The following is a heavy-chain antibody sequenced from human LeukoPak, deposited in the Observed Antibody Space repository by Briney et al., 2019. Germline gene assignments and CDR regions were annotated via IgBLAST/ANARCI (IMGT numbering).Heavy chain of an antibody. CDR1: GGSISSYY. CDR3: ARGGSYRSFDY. CDR2: IYYSGST. D-gene: IGHD3-16*02. Sequence: SETLSLTCTVSGGSISSYYWSWIRQPAGKGLEWIGYIYYSGSTNYNPSLKSRVTISVDTSKNQFYLKLSSVTAADTAVYYCARGGSYRSFDYWGQGTLVTVSS. V-gene: IGHV4-59*01. J-gene: IGHJ4*02.